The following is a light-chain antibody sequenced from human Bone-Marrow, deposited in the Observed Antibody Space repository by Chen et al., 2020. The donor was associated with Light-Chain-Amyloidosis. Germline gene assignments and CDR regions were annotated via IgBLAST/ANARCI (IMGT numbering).Light chain of an antibody. V-gene: IGLV3-21*02. CDR2: DDS. CDR1: NIGSTS. Sequence: SYVLTQPSSVSVAPGQTATIACGGNNIGSTSVHWYQQTPGQAPLLVVYDDSDRPSGIPARLSGSTSGKTATLTISRVEAGDEADYYCQVWDRSSDRPVFGGGTKLTVL. J-gene: IGLJ3*02. CDR3: QVWDRSSDRPV.